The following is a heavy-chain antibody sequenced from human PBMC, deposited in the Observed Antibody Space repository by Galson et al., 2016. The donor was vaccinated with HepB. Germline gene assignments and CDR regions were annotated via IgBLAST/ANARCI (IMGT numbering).Heavy chain of an antibody. Sequence: SLRLSCAVSGISVGINYMTWVRQVPGKGLEWVSVIYSGDNTYYADSVKGRFTISRDISKNTLNLQMNSLRGDEKAVYYCGKDKGRGYCSGGNCYNLYLDYWGQGTLVTVSS. D-gene: IGHD2-15*01. J-gene: IGHJ4*02. V-gene: IGHV3-66*01. CDR3: GKDKGRGYCSGGNCYNLYLDY. CDR2: IYSGDNT. CDR1: GISVGINY.